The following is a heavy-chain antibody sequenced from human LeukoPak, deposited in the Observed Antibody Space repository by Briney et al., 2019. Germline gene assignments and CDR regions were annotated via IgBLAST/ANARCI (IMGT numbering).Heavy chain of an antibody. D-gene: IGHD3-22*01. J-gene: IGHJ5*02. CDR3: ARDHGRYYYDSSGTIYNWFDP. CDR2: ISAYNGNT. CDR1: GYTFTSYG. Sequence: GASVKVSCKASGYTFTSYGISWVRQAPGQGLEWMGWISAYNGNTNYAQKLQGRVTMTTDTSTSTAYMELRSLRSDDTAVYYCARDHGRYYYDSSGTIYNWFDPWGQGTLVTVSS. V-gene: IGHV1-18*01.